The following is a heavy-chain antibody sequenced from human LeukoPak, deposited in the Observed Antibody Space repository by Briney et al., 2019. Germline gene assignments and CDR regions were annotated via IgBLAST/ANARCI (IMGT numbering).Heavy chain of an antibody. Sequence: GRSLRLSCAASGFTFSSYGMHWVRQAPSKGLEWVAVIWYDGSNKHYADSVKGRFTISRDNSKNTLYLQMNSLRAEDTAVYYCAREYYYDSSALGPYYFDYWGQGTLVTVSS. CDR2: IWYDGSNK. V-gene: IGHV3-33*08. D-gene: IGHD3-22*01. CDR3: AREYYYDSSALGPYYFDY. CDR1: GFTFSSYG. J-gene: IGHJ4*02.